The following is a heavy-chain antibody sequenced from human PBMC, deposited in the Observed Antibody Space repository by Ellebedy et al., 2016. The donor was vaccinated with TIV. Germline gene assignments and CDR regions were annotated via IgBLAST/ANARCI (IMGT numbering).Heavy chain of an antibody. J-gene: IGHJ4*02. CDR2: IYYSDVI. CDR3: ARLYGGGYKHFDY. CDR1: GGSISTYY. Sequence: MPSETLSLTCTVPGGSISTYYWSWIRQPPGKGLEWIGYIYYSDVINYNPSLRGRVAFSVDTSTSKNQFSLKLNSVTAADTAVYYCARLYGGGYKHFDYWGQGTLVTVSS. V-gene: IGHV4-59*01. D-gene: IGHD4-23*01.